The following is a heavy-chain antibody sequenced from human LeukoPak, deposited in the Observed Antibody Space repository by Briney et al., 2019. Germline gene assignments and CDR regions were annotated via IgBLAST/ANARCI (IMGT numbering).Heavy chain of an antibody. D-gene: IGHD6-13*01. V-gene: IGHV3-23*01. CDR2: ISGSGGST. CDR3: AKRVIQSAAAGTSGNC. J-gene: IGHJ4*02. CDR1: GFTFSSYA. Sequence: GGSLRLSCAASGFTFSSYAMSWVRQAPGKGLEWVSAISGSGGSTYYADSVKGRFTISRDNSKNTLYLQMNSLRAEDTAVYYCAKRVIQSAAAGTSGNCWGQGTLVTVSS.